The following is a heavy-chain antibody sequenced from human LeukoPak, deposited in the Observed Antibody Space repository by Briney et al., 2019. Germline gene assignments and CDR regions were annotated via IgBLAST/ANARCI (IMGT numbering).Heavy chain of an antibody. Sequence: GWSLRLSCAASGFTFSGSDIHWVRQASGRGLEWVGRIRSKTNSYATVYGAPVKGRFTISRDDSQNTAFLQMNSLKTEDTAVYYCTRLARESSGWGCGFDICGQGTMVTVSS. CDR1: GFTFSGSD. V-gene: IGHV3-73*01. J-gene: IGHJ3*02. CDR2: IRSKTNSYAT. D-gene: IGHD6-19*01. CDR3: TRLARESSGWGCGFDI.